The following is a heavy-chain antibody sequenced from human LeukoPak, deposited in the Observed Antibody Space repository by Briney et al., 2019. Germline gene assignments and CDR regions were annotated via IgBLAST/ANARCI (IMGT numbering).Heavy chain of an antibody. CDR1: GYTFTSYG. D-gene: IGHD3-10*01. CDR2: NSAHNGNT. J-gene: IGHJ4*02. CDR3: ARDLTTYGQRNYFDY. Sequence: ASVKVSCKASGYTFTSYGIGWVRQAPGQGLEWMGWNSAHNGNTNYAQKLQGRVTMTTDTSTSTAYMELRSLRSDDTALYYCARDLTTYGQRNYFDYWGQGTLVTVSS. V-gene: IGHV1-18*01.